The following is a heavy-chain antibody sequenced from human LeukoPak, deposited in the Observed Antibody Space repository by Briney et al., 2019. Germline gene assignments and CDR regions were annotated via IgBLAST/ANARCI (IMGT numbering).Heavy chain of an antibody. Sequence: PGGSLRLSCAASGFTVSSNYMSWVRQAPGKGLEWGSVIYSGGSTYYADSVKGRFTISRDNPKNTLYLQMNRLRAEDTAVYYCARDRAAAGTDYWGQGTLVTVSS. CDR1: GFTVSSNY. D-gene: IGHD6-13*01. CDR3: ARDRAAAGTDY. CDR2: IYSGGST. V-gene: IGHV3-53*01. J-gene: IGHJ4*02.